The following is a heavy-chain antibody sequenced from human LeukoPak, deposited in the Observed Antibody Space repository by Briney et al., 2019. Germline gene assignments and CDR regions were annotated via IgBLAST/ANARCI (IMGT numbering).Heavy chain of an antibody. CDR2: ISSDGSIT. CDR1: GFAFSSYW. CDR3: ARDRSSFNGMDV. V-gene: IGHV3-74*01. J-gene: IGHJ6*02. Sequence: PGRSLRLSCAASGFAFSSYWMHWVRQPPGKGLLWVSRISSDGSITRYADSVKGRFTISRDNAKNTLYLQMNSLRVEDTAVYYCARDRSSFNGMDVWGQGTTVTVSS.